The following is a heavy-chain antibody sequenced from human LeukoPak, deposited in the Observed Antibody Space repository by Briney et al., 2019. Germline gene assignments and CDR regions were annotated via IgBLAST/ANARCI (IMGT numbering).Heavy chain of an antibody. D-gene: IGHD4-17*01. Sequence: GGSLRLSCTASGFTVSTNYMSWVRQAPGKGLEWVSVIYSGGSSTYYADSVKGRFTISRDNSKNTLYLQMNSLRAEDTAVYYCAKVLDYGDYFDYWGQGTLVTVSS. CDR2: IYSGGSST. J-gene: IGHJ4*02. CDR3: AKVLDYGDYFDY. V-gene: IGHV3-66*02. CDR1: GFTVSTNY.